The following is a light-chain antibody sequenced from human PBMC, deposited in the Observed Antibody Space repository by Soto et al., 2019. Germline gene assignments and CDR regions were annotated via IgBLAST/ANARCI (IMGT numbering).Light chain of an antibody. J-gene: IGKJ1*01. CDR2: GTS. Sequence: EIVLTQSPGTLSLSPGERATLSCRASQSVSSSYLAWYQQKPGQAPRLLIYGTSSRATAIPDRFSGSGSGTDFTLTISTLEPEDFAVYYCQQYGSSSCTFGQGTKVEIK. CDR3: QQYGSSSCT. CDR1: QSVSSSY. V-gene: IGKV3-20*01.